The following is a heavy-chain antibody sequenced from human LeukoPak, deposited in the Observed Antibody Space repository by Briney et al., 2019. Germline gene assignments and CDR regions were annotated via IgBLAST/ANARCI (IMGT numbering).Heavy chain of an antibody. J-gene: IGHJ4*02. CDR3: ARDQGYDSSGYYPPFDY. Sequence: ASVKVSCKASGYTFTSYAMNWVRQAPGQGLEWMGWINTNTGNPTYAQGFTGRFVFSLDTSVSTAYLQISGLKAEDTAVYYCARDQGYDSSGYYPPFDYWGQGTLVTVSS. CDR1: GYTFTSYA. CDR2: INTNTGNP. V-gene: IGHV7-4-1*02. D-gene: IGHD3-22*01.